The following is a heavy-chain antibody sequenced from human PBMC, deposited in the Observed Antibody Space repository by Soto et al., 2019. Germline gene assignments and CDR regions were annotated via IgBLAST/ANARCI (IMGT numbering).Heavy chain of an antibody. Sequence: SETMSVTCTVAGGYIISTSYYWVRKNKPPGKGLEWIGSFYYSGSTYYNPSLKSRVTISVDRSENQFSLKLSSVTAADTAVYYCARQVVDGTMASAGSFDHWGQGTLVTVSS. J-gene: IGHJ4*02. V-gene: IGHV4-39*01. D-gene: IGHD2-15*01. CDR1: GGYIISTSYY. CDR2: FYYSGST. CDR3: ARQVVDGTMASAGSFDH.